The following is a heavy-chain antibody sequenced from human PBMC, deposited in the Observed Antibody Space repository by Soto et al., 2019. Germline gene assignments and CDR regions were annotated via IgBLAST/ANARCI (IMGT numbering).Heavy chain of an antibody. CDR2: IYHSGST. CDR1: GGSISSSNW. D-gene: IGHD4-17*01. Sequence: SETLSLTCAVSGGSISSSNWWSWVRQPPGKGLEWIGEIYHSGSTNYNPSLKSRVTISVDKSKNQFSLKLSSVTAADTAVYYCARSIDDYGGGSALSTTYYFDYWGQGTLVTVSS. J-gene: IGHJ4*02. CDR3: ARSIDDYGGGSALSTTYYFDY. V-gene: IGHV4-4*02.